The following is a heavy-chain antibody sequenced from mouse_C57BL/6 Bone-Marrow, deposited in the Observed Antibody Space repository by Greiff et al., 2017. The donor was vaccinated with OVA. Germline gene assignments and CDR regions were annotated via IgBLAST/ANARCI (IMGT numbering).Heavy chain of an antibody. CDR3: AREDYYGLYYFDY. V-gene: IGHV1-69*01. CDR2: IDPSDSYT. Sequence: VQLQQPGAELVMPGASVKLSCQASGYTFTSYWVHWVKQRPGQGPEWIGEIDPSDSYTNYNQKFKGKSTLTVDKSSSTAYMQLSSLTSEDSAVYYCAREDYYGLYYFDYWGQGTTLTVSS. D-gene: IGHD1-2*01. J-gene: IGHJ2*01. CDR1: GYTFTSYW.